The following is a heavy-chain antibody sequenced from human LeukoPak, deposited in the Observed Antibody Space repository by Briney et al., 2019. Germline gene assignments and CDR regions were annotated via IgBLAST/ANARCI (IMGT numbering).Heavy chain of an antibody. Sequence: QTGGSLRLSCAASGFTFSGYSMNWVRQAPGKGLEWVSVIFSDGSTYYTDSVKGQFTISRDNTKNTLYLQMISLRAEDTAVYYCARDSRFGSSYYYYGLDVWGQGTTVTVSS. CDR3: ARDSRFGSSYYYYGLDV. D-gene: IGHD1-26*01. CDR1: GFTFSGYS. J-gene: IGHJ6*02. V-gene: IGHV3-53*01. CDR2: IFSDGST.